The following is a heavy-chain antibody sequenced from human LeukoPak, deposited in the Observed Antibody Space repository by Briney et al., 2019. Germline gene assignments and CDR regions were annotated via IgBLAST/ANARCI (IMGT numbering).Heavy chain of an antibody. D-gene: IGHD2-2*02. Sequence: KPSETLSLTCAVYGGPFSGYYWSWIRQPPGKGLEWIGEINHSGSTNYNPSLKSRVTISVDTSKNQFSLKLSSVTAADTAVYYCARGRRVVPAAISTVHPRAPCFDYWGQGTLVTVSS. J-gene: IGHJ4*02. CDR2: INHSGST. CDR1: GGPFSGYY. V-gene: IGHV4-34*01. CDR3: ARGRRVVPAAISTVHPRAPCFDY.